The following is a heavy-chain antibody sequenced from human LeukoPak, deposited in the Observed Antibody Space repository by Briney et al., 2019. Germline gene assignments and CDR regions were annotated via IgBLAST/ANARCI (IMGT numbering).Heavy chain of an antibody. CDR3: ARDEDDDWFDP. CDR2: ISSSSSYI. Sequence: GGSLRPSCAASGFTFSSYSMNWVRQAPGKGLEWVSSISSSSSYIYYADSAKGRFTISRDNAKNSLYLQMNSLRAEDTAVYYRARDEDDDWFDPWGQGTLVTVSS. J-gene: IGHJ5*02. CDR1: GFTFSSYS. D-gene: IGHD1-1*01. V-gene: IGHV3-21*01.